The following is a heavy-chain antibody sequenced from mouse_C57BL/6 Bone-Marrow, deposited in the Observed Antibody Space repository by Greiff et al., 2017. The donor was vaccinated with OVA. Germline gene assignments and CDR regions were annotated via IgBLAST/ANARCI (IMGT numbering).Heavy chain of an antibody. CDR3: ENNAWFAY. CDR2: ISSGSSTI. Sequence: EVKLQESGGGLVKPGGSLKLSCAASGFTFSDYGMHWVRQAPEKGLEWVAYISSGSSTIYYADTVKGRFTISRDNAKNTLFLQMTSLRSEDTAMYYCENNAWFAYWGQGTLVTVSA. CDR1: GFTFSDYG. D-gene: IGHD1-3*01. J-gene: IGHJ3*01. V-gene: IGHV5-17*01.